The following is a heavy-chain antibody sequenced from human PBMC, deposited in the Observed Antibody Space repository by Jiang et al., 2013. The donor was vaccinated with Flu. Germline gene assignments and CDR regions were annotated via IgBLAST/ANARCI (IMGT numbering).Heavy chain of an antibody. V-gene: IGHV1-2*02. J-gene: IGHJ4*02. Sequence: SVKVSCKASGYTFTGYYMHWVRQAPGQGLEWMGWINPNSGGTNYAQKFQGRVTMTRDTSISTAYMELSRLRSDDTAVYYCARERSSYDSSGSYSRGFDYWGQGTLVTVSS. CDR2: INPNSGGT. CDR1: GYTFTGYY. D-gene: IGHD3-22*01. CDR3: ARERSSYDSSGSYSRGFDY.